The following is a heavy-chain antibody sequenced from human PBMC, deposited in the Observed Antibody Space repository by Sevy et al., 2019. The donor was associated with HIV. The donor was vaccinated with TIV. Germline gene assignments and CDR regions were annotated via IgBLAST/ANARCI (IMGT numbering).Heavy chain of an antibody. CDR2: ISGSGDTI. Sequence: GGSLRLSCAASGFTSSDYYMSWIRQAPGKGLQWISYISGSGDTIYYADSVKGRFTISRDNAKNSLYLQMNSLRAEDTAMYYCARAHVQDGDLVDYYYSAMDVWGQGTTVTVSS. D-gene: IGHD4-17*01. V-gene: IGHV3-11*01. J-gene: IGHJ6*02. CDR3: ARAHVQDGDLVDYYYSAMDV. CDR1: GFTSSDYY.